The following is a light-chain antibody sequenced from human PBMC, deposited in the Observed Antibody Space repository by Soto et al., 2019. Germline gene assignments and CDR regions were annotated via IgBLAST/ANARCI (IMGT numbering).Light chain of an antibody. J-gene: IGKJ1*01. CDR2: AAS. CDR1: QGIATY. Sequence: DIQMTQSPSSLSAAVGDSVTITCRASQGIATYLAWYQQKPGKAPKLLISAASTLETGVPSRFSGSGSETEFTLTISSLQPDDLGTYYCQQYNNYFTFGQGTKVDIK. CDR3: QQYNNYFT. V-gene: IGKV1-16*01.